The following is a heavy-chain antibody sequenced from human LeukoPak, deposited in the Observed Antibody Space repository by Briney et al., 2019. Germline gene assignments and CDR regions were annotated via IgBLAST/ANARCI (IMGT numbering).Heavy chain of an antibody. V-gene: IGHV1-2*02. CDR3: ARYKSNGMDV. Sequence: ASVKVSCKASGGTFSSYGISWVRQAPGQGLEWMGWINPNSGGTNYAQKFQGRVTMTRDTSISTAYMELSRLRSDDTAVYYCARYKSNGMDVWGQGTTVTVSS. D-gene: IGHD1-1*01. J-gene: IGHJ6*02. CDR2: INPNSGGT. CDR1: GGTFSSYG.